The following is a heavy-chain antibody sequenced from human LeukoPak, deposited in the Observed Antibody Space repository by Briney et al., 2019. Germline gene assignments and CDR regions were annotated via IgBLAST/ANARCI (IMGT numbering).Heavy chain of an antibody. Sequence: GGSLRLSCAASGFTFSNYAMSWVRQAPGKGLEWVSTISGSGGSTYYADSVKGRFSISRDNSKNTLYLQKNSLRAEDTAVYYCAKDFTAIPYYFDYWGQGTLVTVSS. CDR3: AKDFTAIPYYFDY. V-gene: IGHV3-23*01. D-gene: IGHD2-21*02. CDR2: ISGSGGST. J-gene: IGHJ4*02. CDR1: GFTFSNYA.